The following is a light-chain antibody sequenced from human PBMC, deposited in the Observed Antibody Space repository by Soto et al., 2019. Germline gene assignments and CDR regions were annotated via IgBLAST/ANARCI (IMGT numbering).Light chain of an antibody. Sequence: QSVLTQPPSVSGAPGQRVTISCTGSSSNIGAGYDVHWYQQRPGTAPKLLIYGNKNRPSGVPGRFSGSKSGTSASLAITGLQAEDEADYYCQSYDSSLSVSYVFGTGTKLTV. CDR3: QSYDSSLSVSYV. CDR2: GNK. CDR1: SSNIGAGYD. V-gene: IGLV1-40*01. J-gene: IGLJ1*01.